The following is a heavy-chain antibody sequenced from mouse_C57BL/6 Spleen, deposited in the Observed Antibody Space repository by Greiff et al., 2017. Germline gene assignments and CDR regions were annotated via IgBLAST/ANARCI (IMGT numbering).Heavy chain of an antibody. CDR1: GYAFSSSW. V-gene: IGHV1-82*01. CDR2: IYPGDGDT. Sequence: QVQLQQSGPELVKPGASVKISCKASGYAFSSSWMNWVKQRPGKGLEWIGRIYPGDGDTNYNGKFKGKATLTADKSSSTAYMQLSSLTSEDSAVYFCARSGEGDGSFADWGQGTLVTVSA. CDR3: ARSGEGDGSFAD. J-gene: IGHJ3*01. D-gene: IGHD2-3*01.